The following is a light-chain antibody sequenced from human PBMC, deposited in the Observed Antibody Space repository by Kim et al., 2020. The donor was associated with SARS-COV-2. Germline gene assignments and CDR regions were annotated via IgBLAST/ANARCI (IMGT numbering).Light chain of an antibody. J-gene: IGLJ2*01. Sequence: GQQVTISCSGSSSNIGNNYVSWYQQLPGTAPKLLIYDNNKQPSGIPDRFSGSKSGTSATLGITGLQTGDEADYYCGTWDSSLSAVVFGGGTQLTVL. CDR3: GTWDSSLSAVV. V-gene: IGLV1-51*01. CDR2: DNN. CDR1: SSNIGNNY.